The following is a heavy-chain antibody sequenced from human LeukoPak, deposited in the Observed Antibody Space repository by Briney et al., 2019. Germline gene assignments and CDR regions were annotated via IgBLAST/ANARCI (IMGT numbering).Heavy chain of an antibody. CDR1: GFTFSDYY. V-gene: IGHV3-11*01. J-gene: IGHJ4*02. D-gene: IGHD3-3*01. CDR2: ISSSGSTI. CDR3: AREPNYDFWSGYYEVGYFDY. Sequence: KPGGSLRLSCAASGFTFSDYYMSWIRQAPGKGLEWVSYISSSGSTIYYADSVKGRSTISRDNAKNSLYLQMNSLRAEDTAVYYCAREPNYDFWSGYYEVGYFDYWGQGTLVTVS.